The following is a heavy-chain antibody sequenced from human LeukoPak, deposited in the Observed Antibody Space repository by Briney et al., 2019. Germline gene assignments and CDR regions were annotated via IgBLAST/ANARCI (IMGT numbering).Heavy chain of an antibody. J-gene: IGHJ4*02. CDR2: INPNSGGT. Sequence: ASVKVSCKASGYTFTCYYMHWVRQAPGQGLEWMGWINPNSGGTNYAQKFQVRVTMTRDTSISTAYMELSRLRSDDTAVYYCATQAFWSGYYFDYWGQGTLVTVSS. CDR1: GYTFTCYY. D-gene: IGHD3-3*01. CDR3: ATQAFWSGYYFDY. V-gene: IGHV1-2*02.